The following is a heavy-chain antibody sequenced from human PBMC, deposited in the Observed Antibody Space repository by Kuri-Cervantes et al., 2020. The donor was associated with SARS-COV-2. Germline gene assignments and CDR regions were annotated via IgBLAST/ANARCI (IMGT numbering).Heavy chain of an antibody. Sequence: GESLKISCEASGFMFSRYGMHWVRQAPGKGLEWVAAIGYDGSRTHYSDSVNGRFTISRDNSQNMVNLQMTTLREEDTAVYYCARVTTGTLDYWGQGTLVTVSS. V-gene: IGHV3-30*03. CDR1: GFMFSRYG. D-gene: IGHD1-1*01. CDR2: IGYDGSRT. CDR3: ARVTTGTLDY. J-gene: IGHJ4*02.